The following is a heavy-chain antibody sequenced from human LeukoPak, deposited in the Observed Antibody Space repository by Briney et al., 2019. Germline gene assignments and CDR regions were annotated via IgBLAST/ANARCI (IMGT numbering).Heavy chain of an antibody. D-gene: IGHD3-9*01. J-gene: IGHJ4*02. Sequence: ASVKVSCKASGYTFTSYGISWVRQAPGQGLEWMGWISAYNGNTNYAQKLQGRVTMTTDTSTSTAYMELRSLRSDDTAVYYCARVSTDYDILTGYPILYFDYWGQGTLVTVSS. CDR2: ISAYNGNT. V-gene: IGHV1-18*01. CDR1: GYTFTSYG. CDR3: ARVSTDYDILTGYPILYFDY.